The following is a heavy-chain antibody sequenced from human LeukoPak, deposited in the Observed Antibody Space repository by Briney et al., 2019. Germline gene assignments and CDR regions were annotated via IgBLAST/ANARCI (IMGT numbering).Heavy chain of an antibody. CDR2: ISSGGSTM. D-gene: IGHD1-26*01. Sequence: PGGSLRLSCVASGFPLSSYEMHWVRQAPGKGLEWVSYISSGGSTMYYADSVKGRFSISRDNAKNSLYLQMNSLRAEDTGFYYCARDLDVGASTGTFDYWGQGTLVTVSS. V-gene: IGHV3-48*03. CDR3: ARDLDVGASTGTFDY. CDR1: GFPLSSYE. J-gene: IGHJ4*02.